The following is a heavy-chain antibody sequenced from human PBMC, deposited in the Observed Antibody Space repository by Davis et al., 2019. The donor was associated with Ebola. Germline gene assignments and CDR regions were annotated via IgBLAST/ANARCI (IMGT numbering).Heavy chain of an antibody. CDR2: IRYDGSNK. CDR1: GFTFSSYA. J-gene: IGHJ5*02. V-gene: IGHV3-30*02. D-gene: IGHD3-22*01. Sequence: PGGSLRLSCAASGFTFSSYAMSWVRQAPGKGLEWVAFIRYDGSNKYYADSVKGRFTISRDNSKNTLYLQMNSLRAEDTAVYYCAKDPYYYDSSGYDRGFDPWGQGTLVTVSS. CDR3: AKDPYYYDSSGYDRGFDP.